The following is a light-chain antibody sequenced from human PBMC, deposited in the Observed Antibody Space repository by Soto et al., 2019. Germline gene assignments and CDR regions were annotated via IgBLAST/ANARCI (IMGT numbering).Light chain of an antibody. CDR1: QSVTSN. CDR3: HQYGNSLWT. J-gene: IGKJ1*01. V-gene: IGKV3-20*01. Sequence: EIVMTQSPATLSVSPGDRATLSCRASQSVTSNLAWYQQKPGQAPRLLIYGASSRATGIPDRFSGSGSGTDFTLTISRLEPEDFAVYYCHQYGNSLWTFGQGTKVDI. CDR2: GAS.